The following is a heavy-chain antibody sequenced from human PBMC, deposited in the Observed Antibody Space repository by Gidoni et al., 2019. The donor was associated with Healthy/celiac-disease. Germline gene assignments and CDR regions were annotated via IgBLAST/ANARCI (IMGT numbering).Heavy chain of an antibody. J-gene: IGHJ6*02. Sequence: EVQLVESGGGLVQPGRSLRLSGTAPGFTFGDYAMSWFRQAPGKGMEWVGFIRRKAYGGTTEYAASVKGRFTISRDDSKSIAYLQMNSLKTEDTAVYYCTRLGIVGATYGMDVWGQGTTVTVSS. D-gene: IGHD1-26*01. CDR1: GFTFGDYA. CDR2: IRRKAYGGTT. V-gene: IGHV3-49*03. CDR3: TRLGIVGATYGMDV.